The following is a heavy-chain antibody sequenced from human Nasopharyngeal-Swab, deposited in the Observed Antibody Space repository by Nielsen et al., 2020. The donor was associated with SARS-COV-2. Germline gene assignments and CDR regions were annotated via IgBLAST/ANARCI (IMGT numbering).Heavy chain of an antibody. CDR3: AREGGGVIRGGYYGMDV. CDR1: GGSISTSSYY. Sequence: SETLSLTCNVSGGSISTSSYYWGWIRQPPGKGLQWIGSIYYSASTYYNPSLKSRVTISRDTSKNQFSLKLSSVTAADTAVYYCAREGGGVIRGGYYGMDVWGQGTTVTVSS. J-gene: IGHJ6*02. V-gene: IGHV4-39*02. CDR2: IYYSAST. D-gene: IGHD3-16*02.